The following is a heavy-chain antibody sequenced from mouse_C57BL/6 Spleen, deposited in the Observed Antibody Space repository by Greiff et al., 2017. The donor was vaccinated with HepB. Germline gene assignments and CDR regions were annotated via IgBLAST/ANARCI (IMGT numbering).Heavy chain of an antibody. CDR3: ARRRGSYDYFFAY. V-gene: IGHV1-81*01. J-gene: IGHJ3*01. CDR2: IYPRSGNT. Sequence: QVQLKESGAELARPGASVKLSCKASGYTFTSYGISWVKQRTGQGLEWIGEIYPRSGNTYYNEKFKGKATLTADKSSSTAYMELRSLTSEDSAVYVCARRRGSYDYFFAYWGQGTLVTVSA. CDR1: GYTFTSYG. D-gene: IGHD2-4*01.